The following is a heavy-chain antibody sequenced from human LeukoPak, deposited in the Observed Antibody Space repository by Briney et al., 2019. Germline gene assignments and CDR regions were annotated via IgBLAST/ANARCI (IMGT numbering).Heavy chain of an antibody. CDR3: ARGGRRCSGGSCYYWENY. D-gene: IGHD2-15*01. CDR1: GYTFTGYY. Sequence: ASVKVSCKASGYTFTGYYMHWVRQAPGQGLEWMGWINPNSGGTNYAQKFQGRVTMTRDTSISTAYMELSRLRSDDTAVYYCARGGRRCSGGSCYYWENYWGQGTLASVSS. J-gene: IGHJ4*02. CDR2: INPNSGGT. V-gene: IGHV1-2*02.